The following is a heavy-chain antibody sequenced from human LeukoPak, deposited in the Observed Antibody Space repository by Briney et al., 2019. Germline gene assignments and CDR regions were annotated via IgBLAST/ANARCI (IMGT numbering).Heavy chain of an antibody. V-gene: IGHV3-11*03. CDR2: ISSSSSYT. J-gene: IGHJ6*02. D-gene: IGHD3-10*01. CDR1: GFTFSDYY. CDR3: ASYGSGESYGMDV. Sequence: GGSLRLSCAASGFTFSDYYMSWIRQAPGKGLEWVSYISSSSSYTNYADSVKGRFTISRDNSKNTLYLQMNSLRAEDTAVYYCASYGSGESYGMDVWGQGTTVTVSS.